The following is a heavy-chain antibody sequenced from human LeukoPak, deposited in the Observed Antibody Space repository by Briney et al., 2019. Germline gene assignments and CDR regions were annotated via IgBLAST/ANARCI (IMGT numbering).Heavy chain of an antibody. Sequence: SETLSLTCTVSGVSITTYYWSWIRQPPGKGLEWIGFIYYSGNTNYNLSLKSRVTISVDTSKNQFSLKLSSVAAADTAVYYCARRPKITFGGVIAFDYWGQGALVTVSS. CDR3: ARRPKITFGGVIAFDY. J-gene: IGHJ4*02. D-gene: IGHD3-16*02. V-gene: IGHV4-59*08. CDR1: GVSITTYY. CDR2: IYYSGNT.